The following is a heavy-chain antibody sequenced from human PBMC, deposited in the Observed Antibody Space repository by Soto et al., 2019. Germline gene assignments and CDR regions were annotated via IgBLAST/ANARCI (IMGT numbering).Heavy chain of an antibody. CDR1: GFTFSSYA. Sequence: GGSLRLSCAASGFTFSSYAMSWVRQAPGKGLEWVSAISGSSGSTYYADSVKGRFTISRDNSKNTLYLQMNSLRAEDTAVYYCAKTLPLITMIVVDPSALDIWGQGTMVTVSS. CDR3: AKTLPLITMIVVDPSALDI. J-gene: IGHJ3*02. D-gene: IGHD3-22*01. CDR2: ISGSSGST. V-gene: IGHV3-23*01.